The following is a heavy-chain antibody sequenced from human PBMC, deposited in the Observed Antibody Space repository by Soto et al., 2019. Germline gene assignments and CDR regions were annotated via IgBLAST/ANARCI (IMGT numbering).Heavy chain of an antibody. Sequence: GGSLRLSCASSGFTFSSYSMNWVRQAPGKGLEWVSSISGSSSYIDYADAVKGRFTISRDNAENSLNLEMNSLRAEDTAVYYWGTPPGGGGYWGQGTLVTVSS. J-gene: IGHJ4*02. D-gene: IGHD2-15*01. CDR2: ISGSSSYI. V-gene: IGHV3-21*01. CDR1: GFTFSSYS. CDR3: GTPPGGGGY.